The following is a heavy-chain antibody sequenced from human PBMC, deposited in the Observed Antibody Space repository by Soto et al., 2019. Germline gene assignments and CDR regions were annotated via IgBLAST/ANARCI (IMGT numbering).Heavy chain of an antibody. V-gene: IGHV4-31*03. CDR1: GGSISSGGYY. D-gene: IGHD4-17*01. CDR2: IYYSGST. J-gene: IGHJ3*02. Sequence: TLSLTCTVSGGSISSGGYYWSWIRQHPGKGLEWIAYIYYSGSTYYNPSLKSRVTVSVDTSKNQFSLKLSSVTAADTAVYYCARVKDYGDPRRAFDIWGQGTMVTVSS. CDR3: ARVKDYGDPRRAFDI.